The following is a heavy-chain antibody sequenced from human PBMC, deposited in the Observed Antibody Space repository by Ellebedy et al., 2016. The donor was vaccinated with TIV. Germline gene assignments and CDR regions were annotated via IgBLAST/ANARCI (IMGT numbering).Heavy chain of an antibody. CDR3: ASTTAFDV. D-gene: IGHD1-1*01. CDR2: IYSSGST. Sequence: SETLSLXXTVSGSSISSYYWTWIRQPPGRGLEWIGHIYSSGSTKYNPSLKGRVSMSVDTSKNQFSLRLSSVTAADTAVYYCASTTAFDVWGQGTMVTVSS. V-gene: IGHV4-59*01. J-gene: IGHJ3*01. CDR1: GSSISSYY.